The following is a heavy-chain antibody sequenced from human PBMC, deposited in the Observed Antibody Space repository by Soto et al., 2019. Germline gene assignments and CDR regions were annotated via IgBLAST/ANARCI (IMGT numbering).Heavy chain of an antibody. CDR2: ISSRGSSI. J-gene: IGHJ6*02. Sequence: PEGSLRLSCAVSGFTFSDYYMSWIRQAPGKGLEWVSYISSRGSSIYYADSVKGRFTISRDNAKNSLYLQMNGLRAEDTAVYYCARGYYDFGSGYYISPYVMDVWGHGSTVTVSS. D-gene: IGHD3-3*01. CDR1: GFTFSDYY. V-gene: IGHV3-11*01. CDR3: ARGYYDFGSGYYISPYVMDV.